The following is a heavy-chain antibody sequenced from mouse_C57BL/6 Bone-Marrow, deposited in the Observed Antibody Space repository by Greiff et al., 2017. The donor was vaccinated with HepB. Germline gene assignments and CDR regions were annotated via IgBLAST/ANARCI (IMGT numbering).Heavy chain of an antibody. D-gene: IGHD2-14*01. J-gene: IGHJ2*01. V-gene: IGHV5-6*01. Sequence: EVNVVESGGDLVKPGGSLKLSCAASGFAFSTSGMSWVRQTPDKRLEWVATINTGGSYTYYAYNVRGRFTISRDTAKNTLFLLMSSLKSEDSAIYYCARDRFDFYFDYWGQGTTLTVSS. CDR1: GFAFSTSG. CDR2: INTGGSYT. CDR3: ARDRFDFYFDY.